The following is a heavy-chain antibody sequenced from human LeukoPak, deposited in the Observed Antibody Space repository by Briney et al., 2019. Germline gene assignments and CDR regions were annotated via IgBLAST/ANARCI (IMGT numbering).Heavy chain of an antibody. Sequence: WVSQPPGKGLEWIGSIYYSGSTYYNPSLKSRVTISVDTSKNQFSLKLSSVTAADTAVYYCAGNLKGWFSFDYWGQGTLVTVSS. J-gene: IGHJ4*02. CDR3: AGNLKGWFSFDY. D-gene: IGHD6-19*01. CDR2: IYYSGST. V-gene: IGHV4-39*01.